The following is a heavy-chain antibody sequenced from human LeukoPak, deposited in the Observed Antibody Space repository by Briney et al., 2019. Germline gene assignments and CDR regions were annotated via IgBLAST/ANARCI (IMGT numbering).Heavy chain of an antibody. D-gene: IGHD3-22*01. J-gene: IGHJ4*02. CDR3: ARAYPNSSGYSYDY. Sequence: PSETLSLTCTVSGGSISSGSYYWSWIRQPAGKGLEWIGRIYTSGSTNYNPSLKSRVTISVDTSKNQFSLKLSSVTAADTAVYYCARAYPNSSGYSYDYWGQGTLVTASS. CDR1: GGSISSGSYY. V-gene: IGHV4-61*02. CDR2: IYTSGST.